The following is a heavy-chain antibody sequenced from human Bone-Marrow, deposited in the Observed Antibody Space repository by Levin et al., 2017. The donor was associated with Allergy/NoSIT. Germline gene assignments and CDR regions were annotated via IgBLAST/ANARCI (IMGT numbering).Heavy chain of an antibody. CDR1: GFTFSNYA. CDR2: IWYAGTTK. Sequence: QAGGSLRLSCAASGFTFSNYAMHWVRQAPGKGLEWVAAIWYAGTTKYYAESVKGRFTISRDNSQSTLFLQMSSLRAEDTAIYYCTRVDHFSSWYVLRFDYWGQGILVTVSS. V-gene: IGHV3-33*01. D-gene: IGHD6-13*01. CDR3: TRVDHFSSWYVLRFDY. J-gene: IGHJ4*02.